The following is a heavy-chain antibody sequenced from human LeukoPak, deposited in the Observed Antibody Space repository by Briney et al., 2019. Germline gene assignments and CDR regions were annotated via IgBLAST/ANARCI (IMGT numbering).Heavy chain of an antibody. CDR3: ARAYDYRNAYDH. CDR1: GGTFTSYA. J-gene: IGHJ4*02. Sequence: SVKVSCKASGGTFTSYAISWVRQAPGQGLEWMGGIIPIFGIANYAQKFQGRVTITTDESTSTAYMELSSLRSEDTAVYYCARAYDYRNAYDHWGQGTLVTVSS. CDR2: IIPIFGIA. V-gene: IGHV1-69*05. D-gene: IGHD4-11*01.